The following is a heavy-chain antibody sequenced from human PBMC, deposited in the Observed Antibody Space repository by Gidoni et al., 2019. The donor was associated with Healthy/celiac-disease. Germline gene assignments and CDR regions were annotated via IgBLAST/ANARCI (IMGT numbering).Heavy chain of an antibody. D-gene: IGHD3-22*01. CDR2: ISYDGSNK. CDR1: GFTFRSYA. J-gene: IGHJ4*02. V-gene: IGHV3-30*04. CDR3: ARDAYYYDSSGYFDY. Sequence: QVQLVESGGGVVQPGRSLRLSCAASGFTFRSYAMHWVRQAPGKGLEWVAVISYDGSNKYYADSVKGRFTISRDNSKNTLYLQMNSLRAEDTAVYYCARDAYYYDSSGYFDYWGQGTLVTVSS.